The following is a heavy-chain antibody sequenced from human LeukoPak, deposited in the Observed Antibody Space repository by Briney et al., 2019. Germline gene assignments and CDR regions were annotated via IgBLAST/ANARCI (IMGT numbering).Heavy chain of an antibody. CDR1: GYSFTSYW. V-gene: IGHV5-51*01. Sequence: GESLKISCKGSGYSFTSYWIGWVRQMPGKGLEWMGIIYPGDSDTRYSPSFQGQVTISADKSISTAYLQWSSLKASDTAMYYCAGHANSRETQYYYYYMDVWGKGTTVTVSS. D-gene: IGHD2/OR15-2a*01. CDR3: AGHANSRETQYYYYYMDV. J-gene: IGHJ6*03. CDR2: IYPGDSDT.